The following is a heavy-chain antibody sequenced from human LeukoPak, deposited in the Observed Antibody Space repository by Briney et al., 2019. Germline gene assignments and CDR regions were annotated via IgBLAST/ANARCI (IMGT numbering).Heavy chain of an antibody. CDR1: GDSISSSS. CDR3: ARRIFSGKFRHLLYSYMDV. J-gene: IGHJ6*03. V-gene: IGHV4-59*08. Sequence: PSESLSLTCSVSGDSISSSSWTWIRQSPGKGLESLGYIFNDGKTKYKSSFEGRVTMSVDTSKSQFSLTLSFVTAADTAVYYCARRIFSGKFRHLLYSYMDVWGKGTTVIVS. CDR2: IFNDGKT. D-gene: IGHD2/OR15-2a*01.